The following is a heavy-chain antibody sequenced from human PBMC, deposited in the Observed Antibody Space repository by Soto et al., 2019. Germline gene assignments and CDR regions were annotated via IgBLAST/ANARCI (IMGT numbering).Heavy chain of an antibody. V-gene: IGHV3-21*04. Sequence: PGGSLRLSCAASGFTLIGYGMYWVRPAPGGGLEWVASISSSGSFIYYADSVEGRFTISRDNSKSTLYLQMNRLRADDTAVYYCAKGEQLWDPFDSWGQGTLVTVSS. CDR1: GFTLIGYG. CDR3: AKGEQLWDPFDS. J-gene: IGHJ4*02. CDR2: ISSSGSFI. D-gene: IGHD6-13*01.